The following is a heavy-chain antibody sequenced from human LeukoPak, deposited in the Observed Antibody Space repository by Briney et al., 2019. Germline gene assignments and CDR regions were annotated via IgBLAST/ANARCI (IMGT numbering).Heavy chain of an antibody. D-gene: IGHD6-6*01. V-gene: IGHV4-39*01. J-gene: IGHJ4*02. Sequence: SETLSLTCTVSSGSISSYFWSWIRQPPGKGLEWIGSIYYSGSTYYNPSFKSRVTISVDTSKNQFSLKLSSVTAAVTAVYYCARHGIYSSSALDYWGQGTLVTVSS. CDR3: ARHGIYSSSALDY. CDR2: IYYSGST. CDR1: SGSISSYF.